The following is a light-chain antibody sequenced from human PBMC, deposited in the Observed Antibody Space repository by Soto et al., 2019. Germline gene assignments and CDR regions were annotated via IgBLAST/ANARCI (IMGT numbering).Light chain of an antibody. J-gene: IGKJ1*01. CDR1: QSVSSSY. Sequence: EIVLTQSPGTLSWSPVERATLSCRASQSVSSSYLAWYQQKPGQAPRLLIYGASSRATGIPDRFSGSGSGTDFTLTISRLEPEDFAVYYCQQYGSSPLGFGQGTKVDI. CDR3: QQYGSSPLG. V-gene: IGKV3-20*01. CDR2: GAS.